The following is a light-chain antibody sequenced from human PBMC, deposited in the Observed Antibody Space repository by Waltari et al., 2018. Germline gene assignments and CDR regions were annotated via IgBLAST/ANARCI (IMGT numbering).Light chain of an antibody. CDR2: GKI. V-gene: IGLV1-40*01. J-gene: IGLJ1*01. CDR3: QSYDDSLTGRV. Sequence: QSVLTQPPSLSGAPGQRVTISCTGSSPHIGAGYDVHWYQQVPGKAPKLLIDGKINRPSGVPDRFSGSKSGTSASLAITGLQAEDEADYYCQSYDDSLTGRVFGTGTKVTVL. CDR1: SPHIGAGYD.